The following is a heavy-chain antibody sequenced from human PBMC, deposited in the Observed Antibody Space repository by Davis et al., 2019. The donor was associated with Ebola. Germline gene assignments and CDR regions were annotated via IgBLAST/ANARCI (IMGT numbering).Heavy chain of an antibody. CDR2: ISGSGTNT. V-gene: IGHV3-23*01. J-gene: IGHJ2*01. Sequence: GESLKISCAASGFIFSSYSMNWVRQAPGKGLEWVSGISGSGTNTYYADSVRGRFTISRDNSKSTLYLQMNSLRAEDTAVYYCARKNRPESGSYLYWYFDLWGRGTLVTVSS. D-gene: IGHD1-26*01. CDR3: ARKNRPESGSYLYWYFDL. CDR1: GFIFSSYS.